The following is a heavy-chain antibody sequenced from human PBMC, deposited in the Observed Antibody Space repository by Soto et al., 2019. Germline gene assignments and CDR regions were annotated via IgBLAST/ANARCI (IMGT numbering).Heavy chain of an antibody. J-gene: IGHJ4*02. CDR3: ARGITMVRGSSPYYFDS. V-gene: IGHV1-69*06. Sequence: QVQLVQSGGEVKKPGSSVKVSCKASGGTFNNYDLSWVRQAPGQGLEWMGGIVPMFGTREYAQRFQGRVTITADRSKSTAYMELSSLRADDTAVYYCARGITMVRGSSPYYFDSWGQGTPVTVSS. D-gene: IGHD3-10*01. CDR1: GGTFNNYD. CDR2: IVPMFGTR.